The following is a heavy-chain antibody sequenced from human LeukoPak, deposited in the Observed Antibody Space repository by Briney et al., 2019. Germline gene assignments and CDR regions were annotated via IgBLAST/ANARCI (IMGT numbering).Heavy chain of an antibody. CDR3: ARTYDSSGYYPDY. CDR2: ISSSSSYI. J-gene: IGHJ4*02. CDR1: GITFSRHC. V-gene: IGHV3-21*01. D-gene: IGHD3-22*01. Sequence: GFLRLFCSASGITFSRHCLKWVRQAPGKGLEWGSSISSSSSYIYYADSVKGRFTISRDNAKNSLYLQMNSLRAEDTAVYYCARTYDSSGYYPDYWGQGTLVTVSS.